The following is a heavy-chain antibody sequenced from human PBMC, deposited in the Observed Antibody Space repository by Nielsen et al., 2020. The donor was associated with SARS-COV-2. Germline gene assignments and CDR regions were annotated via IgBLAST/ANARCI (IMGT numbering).Heavy chain of an antibody. J-gene: IGHJ4*02. CDR2: IWYDGSNK. CDR1: GFTISSSF. Sequence: GESLKISCGASGFTISSSFMSWVRQAPGKGLEWVAVIWYDGSNKYYADSVKGRFTISRDNSRNTLYLQMNSLRAEDTAIYYCAGDGGGGYEIREGLDYWGQGTQVTVSS. D-gene: IGHD2-2*01. V-gene: IGHV3-33*08. CDR3: AGDGGGGYEIREGLDY.